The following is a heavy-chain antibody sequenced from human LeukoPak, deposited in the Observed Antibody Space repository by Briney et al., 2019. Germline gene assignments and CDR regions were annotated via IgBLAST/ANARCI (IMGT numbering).Heavy chain of an antibody. Sequence: GASVKVSCKASGYTFTGYNMHWVRQAPGQGLEWMGWINPNSGGTNYAQKLQGRVTMTTDTSTSTAYMELRSLRSDDTAVYYCARDFGIAVAGRNWFDPWGQGTLVTVSS. CDR1: GYTFTGYN. CDR2: INPNSGGT. J-gene: IGHJ5*02. D-gene: IGHD6-19*01. CDR3: ARDFGIAVAGRNWFDP. V-gene: IGHV1-2*02.